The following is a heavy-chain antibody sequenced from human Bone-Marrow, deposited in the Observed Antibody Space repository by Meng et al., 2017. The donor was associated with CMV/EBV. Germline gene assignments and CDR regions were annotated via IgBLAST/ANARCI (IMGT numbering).Heavy chain of an antibody. CDR1: GYTFTDYY. Sequence: ASVKVSCKASGYTFTDYYMHWVRQAPGQGLEWMGIINPSGGSTSYAQNFQGRVTMTRDTSTSTVYMELSSLRSEDTAVYYCARAQPPQNAIDVWGQGTMVTVSS. CDR2: INPSGGST. V-gene: IGHV1-46*01. CDR3: ARAQPPQNAIDV. J-gene: IGHJ6*02. D-gene: IGHD1-14*01.